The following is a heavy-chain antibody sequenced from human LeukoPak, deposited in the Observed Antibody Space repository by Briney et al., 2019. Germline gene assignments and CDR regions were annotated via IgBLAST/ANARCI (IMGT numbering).Heavy chain of an antibody. V-gene: IGHV3-30*03. Sequence: PGGSLRLSCAASGFTFSSYGMHWVRQAPGKGLEWVAVISYDGSNKYYADSVKGRFTISRDNSKNTLYLQMNSLRAEDTAVYYCARDPCSSTSCYLDFDYWGQGTLVTVSS. J-gene: IGHJ4*02. CDR3: ARDPCSSTSCYLDFDY. CDR1: GFTFSSYG. CDR2: ISYDGSNK. D-gene: IGHD2-2*01.